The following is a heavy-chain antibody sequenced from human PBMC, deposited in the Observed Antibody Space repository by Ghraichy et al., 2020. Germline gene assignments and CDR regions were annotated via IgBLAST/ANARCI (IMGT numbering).Heavy chain of an antibody. CDR3: ARHPYSGSYPYAFDI. Sequence: ESLNISCAVSGGSISSGSYYWGWIRQPPGKGLEWIGSISSSGSTHFNPSLKSRVTISVEKSKSQFSLNLSSVTAADTAVYYCARHPYSGSYPYAFDIWGQGTMVTVSS. D-gene: IGHD1-26*01. V-gene: IGHV4-39*01. CDR1: GGSISSGSYY. J-gene: IGHJ3*02. CDR2: ISSSGST.